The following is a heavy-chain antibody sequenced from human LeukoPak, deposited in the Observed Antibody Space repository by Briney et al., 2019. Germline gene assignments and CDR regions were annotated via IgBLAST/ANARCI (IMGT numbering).Heavy chain of an antibody. D-gene: IGHD1-1*01. CDR3: AREYGSTTDHAFDI. CDR2: IIPIFGTA. J-gene: IGHJ3*02. CDR1: GGTFSSYA. Sequence: ASVKVSCKASGGTFSSYAISWVRQAPGQGLEWMGGIIPIFGTANYAQKFQGRVTTTADESTSTAYMELSSLRSEDTAVYYCAREYGSTTDHAFDIWGQGTMVTVSS. V-gene: IGHV1-69*13.